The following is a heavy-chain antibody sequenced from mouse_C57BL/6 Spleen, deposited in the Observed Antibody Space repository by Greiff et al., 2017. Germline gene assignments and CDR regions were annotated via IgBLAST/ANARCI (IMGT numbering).Heavy chain of an antibody. CDR3: ARWRRTAQATYAMDY. J-gene: IGHJ4*01. CDR1: GYSFTDYY. D-gene: IGHD3-2*02. V-gene: IGHV1-39*01. Sequence: VQLKQSGPELVKPGASVKISCKASGYSFTDYYMNWVKQSNGKSLEWIGVINPNYGTTSYNQKFKGKATLTVDQSSSTACMQLNSLTSEDSAVYYGARWRRTAQATYAMDYWGQGTSVTVSS. CDR2: INPNYGTT.